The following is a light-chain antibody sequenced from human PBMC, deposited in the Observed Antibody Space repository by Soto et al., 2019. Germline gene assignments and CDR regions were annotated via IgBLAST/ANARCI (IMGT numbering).Light chain of an antibody. Sequence: QSVLTQPPSVSCAPGQRVTISCTGSSSNNGAGYDVHWYQQLPGTAPKLLIYGNSNRPSGVPDRFSGSKSGTSASLAITGLQAEDEAYYYCQSYDSSLSGVVFGGGTKLTVL. J-gene: IGLJ2*01. CDR3: QSYDSSLSGVV. CDR1: SSNNGAGYD. CDR2: GNS. V-gene: IGLV1-40*01.